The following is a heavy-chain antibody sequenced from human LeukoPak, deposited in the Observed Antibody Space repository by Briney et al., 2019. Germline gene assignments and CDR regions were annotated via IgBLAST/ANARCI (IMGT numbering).Heavy chain of an antibody. J-gene: IGHJ4*02. CDR1: GGTFSSYA. D-gene: IGHD3-22*01. CDR3: ARGYYYDSSGYYYVPFDY. Sequence: GASVKVSCKASGGTFSSYAISWVRQAPGQGLEWMGGIISIFGTANYAQKFQGRVTITADESTSTAYMELSSLRSEDTAVYYCARGYYYDSSGYYYVPFDYWGQGTLVTVSS. CDR2: IISIFGTA. V-gene: IGHV1-69*13.